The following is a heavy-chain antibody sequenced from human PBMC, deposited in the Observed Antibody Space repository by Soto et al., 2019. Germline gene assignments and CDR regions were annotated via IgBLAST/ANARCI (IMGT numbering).Heavy chain of an antibody. Sequence: EVQMVESGGGLVKPGGSQRLSCKALKFAITSHVMTWVRQAPGKGLEWDSGISASGGSTFYADSVLGRFTISRDETRNMVYLQMDSIRGDDTAVYYCAKRTGDYYFYGLDAWGQGTTVVGSS. CDR3: AKRTGDYYFYGLDA. V-gene: IGHV3-23*04. J-gene: IGHJ6*02. D-gene: IGHD7-27*01. CDR2: ISASGGST. CDR1: KFAITSHV.